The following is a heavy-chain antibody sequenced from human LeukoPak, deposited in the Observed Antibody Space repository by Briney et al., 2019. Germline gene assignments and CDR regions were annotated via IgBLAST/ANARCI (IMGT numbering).Heavy chain of an antibody. CDR2: IRSKANNYAT. V-gene: IGHV3-73*01. J-gene: IGHJ4*02. D-gene: IGHD2-2*03. CDR1: GFTFSSYG. Sequence: PGGSLRLSCAASGFTFSSYGMHWVRQASGKGLEWVGRIRSKANNYATTYAASVKGRFTISRDDSKNTAYLQMNSLKTEDTAVYYCTWMTAYDYWGQGTLVTVSS. CDR3: TWMTAYDY.